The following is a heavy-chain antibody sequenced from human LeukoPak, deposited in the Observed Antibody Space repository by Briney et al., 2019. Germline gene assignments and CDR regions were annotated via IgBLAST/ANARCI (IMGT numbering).Heavy chain of an antibody. D-gene: IGHD1-14*01. CDR1: GFTFSGYT. Sequence: TGGSLRLSCAASGFTFSGYTMNWVRQAPGKGLEWVSSISSSSSYIYYADSMKGRFTISRDNAKNSLYLQMNSLRAEDTAVYYCARDFSGDYWGQGTLVTVSS. V-gene: IGHV3-21*01. CDR3: ARDFSGDY. CDR2: ISSSSSYI. J-gene: IGHJ4*02.